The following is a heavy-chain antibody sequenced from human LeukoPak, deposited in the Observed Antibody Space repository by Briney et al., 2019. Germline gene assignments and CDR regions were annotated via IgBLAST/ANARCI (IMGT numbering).Heavy chain of an antibody. CDR3: ARDSVGYYDSSGYYLAY. V-gene: IGHV1-46*01. J-gene: IGHJ4*02. Sequence: AASVKVSCKASGYTFTSYYMHWVRQAPGQGLEWMGIINPSGGSTSYAQKFQGRVTMTRDTSTSTVYMELSSLRSEDTAVYYCARDSVGYYDSSGYYLAYWGQGTLVTVSS. CDR2: INPSGGST. CDR1: GYTFTSYY. D-gene: IGHD3-22*01.